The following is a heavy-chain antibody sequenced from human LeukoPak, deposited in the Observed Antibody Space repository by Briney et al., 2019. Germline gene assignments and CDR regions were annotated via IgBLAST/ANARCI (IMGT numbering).Heavy chain of an antibody. D-gene: IGHD1-26*01. J-gene: IGHJ3*02. V-gene: IGHV1-18*01. Sequence: ASVKVSCKASGGTFSSYAISWVRQAPGQGLEWMGWISAYNGNTNYAQKLQGRVTMTTDTSTSTAYMELRSLRSDDTAVYYCASSGSYSTYDAFDIWGQGTMVTVSS. CDR3: ASSGSYSTYDAFDI. CDR1: GGTFSSYA. CDR2: ISAYNGNT.